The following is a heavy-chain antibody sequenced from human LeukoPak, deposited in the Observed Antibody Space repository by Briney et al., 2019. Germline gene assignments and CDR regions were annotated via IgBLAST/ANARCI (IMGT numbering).Heavy chain of an antibody. CDR1: GYTFTSYA. V-gene: IGHV1-3*01. J-gene: IGHJ4*02. CDR2: INAGNGNT. D-gene: IGHD3-10*01. Sequence: ASVKVSCKASGYTFTSYAMHWVRQAPGQRLEWMGWINAGNGNTKYSQKFQGRVTITRDTSASTAYMELSSLRSEDTAVYYCARGNTTVRGVIINPLGYWGQGTLVTVSS. CDR3: ARGNTTVRGVIINPLGY.